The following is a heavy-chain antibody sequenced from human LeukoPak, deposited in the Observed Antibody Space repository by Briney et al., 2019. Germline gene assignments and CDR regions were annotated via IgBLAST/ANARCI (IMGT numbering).Heavy chain of an antibody. D-gene: IGHD2-2*01. V-gene: IGHV4-59*01. J-gene: IGHJ5*02. CDR3: ARGVGYCSSTSCLVYNWFDP. CDR1: GGSISSYY. Sequence: SETLSLTCTVSGGSISSYYWSWIRQPPGKGLEWIGYIYYSGATNYNPSLKSRVTMSIDTSRNQFSLKLSSVTAADTAVYFCARGVGYCSSTSCLVYNWFDPWGQGTLVTVSS. CDR2: IYYSGAT.